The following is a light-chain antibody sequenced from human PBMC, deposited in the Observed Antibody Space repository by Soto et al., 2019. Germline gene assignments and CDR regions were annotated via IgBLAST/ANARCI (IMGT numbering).Light chain of an antibody. CDR1: SSNIGGNS. J-gene: IGLJ1*01. CDR3: GSWDSSLSAYV. Sequence: QSVLTQPPSVSAAPGQKVTISCSGSSSNIGGNSVSWYQQLPGTAPKLLIYDDNKRPSGIPDRFSGSKSGTSATLGITGFQTGDEADYYCGSWDSSLSAYVFGTGNKVTAL. CDR2: DDN. V-gene: IGLV1-51*01.